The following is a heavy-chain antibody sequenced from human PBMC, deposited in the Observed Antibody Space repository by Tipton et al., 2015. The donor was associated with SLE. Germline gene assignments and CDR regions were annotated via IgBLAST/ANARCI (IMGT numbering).Heavy chain of an antibody. J-gene: IGHJ4*02. V-gene: IGHV3-7*01. CDR3: ARNRPGDY. Sequence: SLRLSCAASGFTFSDYWMTWVRQAPGKGLEWVANIEQEENEKFYVDSVKGRFTISRDNAKNSLYLQMNSLRAEDTAIYFCARNRPGDYWGQGTLVTVSS. CDR1: GFTFSDYW. CDR2: IEQEENEK.